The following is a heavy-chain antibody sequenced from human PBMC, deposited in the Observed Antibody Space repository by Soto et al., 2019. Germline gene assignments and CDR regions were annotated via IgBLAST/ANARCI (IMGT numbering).Heavy chain of an antibody. J-gene: IGHJ3*02. V-gene: IGHV3-48*01. CDR2: ISSSSSTI. CDR1: GFTFSSYS. Sequence: EVQLVESGGGLVQPGGSLRLSCAASGFTFSSYSMNWVRQAPGKGLEWVSYISSSSSTIYYADSVKGRFTISRDNAKNSLYLQMNSLRAEDTAVYYCAREDSGYDGSAFDIWGQGTMVTVSS. CDR3: AREDSGYDGSAFDI. D-gene: IGHD5-12*01.